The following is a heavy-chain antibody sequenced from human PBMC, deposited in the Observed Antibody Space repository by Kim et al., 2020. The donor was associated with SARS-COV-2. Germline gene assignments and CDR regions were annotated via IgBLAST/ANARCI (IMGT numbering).Heavy chain of an antibody. CDR3: ARSVGATYYFDY. Sequence: YYADSVKGRFTISRDNTKNTLYLQMNSLRAEDTAVYYCARSVGATYYFDYWGQGTLVTVSS. V-gene: IGHV3-66*01. D-gene: IGHD1-26*01. J-gene: IGHJ4*02.